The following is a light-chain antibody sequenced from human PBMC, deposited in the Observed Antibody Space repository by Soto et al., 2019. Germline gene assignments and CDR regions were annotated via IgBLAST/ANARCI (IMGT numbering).Light chain of an antibody. V-gene: IGLV2-14*01. CDR1: SSDVGNYNY. CDR3: SSYTSSNTPYV. Sequence: QSVLTQPASVSGSPGQPITISCTGTSSDVGNYNYVSWYQHPPGKAPTVMIYEVRNRPSGVSNRFSGSKSGNTASLTISGLKADDEANYYCSSYTSSNTPYVSGNGTKVTVL. CDR2: EVR. J-gene: IGLJ1*01.